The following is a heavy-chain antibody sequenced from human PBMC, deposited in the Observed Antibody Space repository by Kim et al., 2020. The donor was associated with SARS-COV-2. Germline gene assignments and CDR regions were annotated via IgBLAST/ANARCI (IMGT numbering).Heavy chain of an antibody. J-gene: IGHJ4*02. D-gene: IGHD3-10*01. CDR3: ARDVNYYGSGSLAY. Sequence: VDSVKGRFTISRDNAKNSLYLQMNSLRAEDTAVYYGARDVNYYGSGSLAYWGQGTLVTVSS. V-gene: IGHV3-7*01.